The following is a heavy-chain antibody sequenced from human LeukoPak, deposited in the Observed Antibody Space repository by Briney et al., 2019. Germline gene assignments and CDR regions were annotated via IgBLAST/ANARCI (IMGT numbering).Heavy chain of an antibody. D-gene: IGHD3-10*01. V-gene: IGHV1-46*01. J-gene: IGHJ6*04. CDR2: INPSGGST. Sequence: ASVKVSCKASGYTFTSYYMHWVRQAPGQGLEWMGIINPSGGSTSYAQKFQGRVTMTRDTSTSTVYMELRSLRSDDTAVYYCARGIGRLTPMGGMDVWGKGTTVTVSS. CDR1: GYTFTSYY. CDR3: ARGIGRLTPMGGMDV.